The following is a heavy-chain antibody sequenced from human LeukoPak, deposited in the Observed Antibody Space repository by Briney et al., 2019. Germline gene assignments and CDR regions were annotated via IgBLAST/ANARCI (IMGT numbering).Heavy chain of an antibody. CDR3: AREIVVAEGAFDI. D-gene: IGHD3-22*01. CDR2: IYHTGIT. CDR1: GGSISSYY. Sequence: KPSETLSLTCTVSGGSISSYYCSWIRQPPGEGLEWIGYIYHTGITDYNPSLKSRVTISVDTSKNQLSLKLRSVTAADTAVYYCAREIVVAEGAFDIWGQGTMVTVSS. J-gene: IGHJ3*02. V-gene: IGHV4-59*01.